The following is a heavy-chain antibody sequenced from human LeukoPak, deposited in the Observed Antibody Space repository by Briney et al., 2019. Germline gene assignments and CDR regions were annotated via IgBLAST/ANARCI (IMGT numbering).Heavy chain of an antibody. CDR2: IIPILGIA. J-gene: IGHJ4*02. CDR3: ARDSAPYGSGVDY. CDR1: GGTFSSYA. Sequence: SVKVSCKASGGTFSSYAISWVRQAPRQGLEWMGRIIPILGIANYAQKFQGRVTITADRSTSTAYMELSSLRSEDTAVYYCARDSAPYGSGVDYWGQGTLVTVSS. D-gene: IGHD3-10*01. V-gene: IGHV1-69*04.